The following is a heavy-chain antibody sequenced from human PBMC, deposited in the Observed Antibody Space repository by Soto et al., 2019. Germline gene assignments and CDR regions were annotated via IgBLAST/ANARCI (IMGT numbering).Heavy chain of an antibody. CDR2: ISAYNSNT. Sequence: QVQLVQSGTEAKKPGASVKVSCKASGYSFTGFGITWVRQDPAQGLEWMGWISAYNSNTSYAQKFQARVDMTTDTSTSTAYMELRSMRSDDTAVYYCASSRGGSGNYGDDSWGQGTLVTVSS. CDR1: GYSFTGFG. V-gene: IGHV1-18*01. J-gene: IGHJ4*02. CDR3: ASSRGGSGNYGDDS. D-gene: IGHD3-10*01.